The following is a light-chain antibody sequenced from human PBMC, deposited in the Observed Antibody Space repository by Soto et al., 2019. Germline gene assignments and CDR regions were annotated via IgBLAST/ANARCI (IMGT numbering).Light chain of an antibody. Sequence: EVVLSQSPATLSVSPGPGVTLSCRASQGIGDTLPWYQHKPGQTPSLLIYTTSTRASVVPARFSGTGSGTEFTLTISSLQSEDFAIYYCQQYNGWFWTFGQGTKVDIK. V-gene: IGKV3-15*01. CDR3: QQYNGWFWT. CDR2: TTS. CDR1: QGIGDT. J-gene: IGKJ1*01.